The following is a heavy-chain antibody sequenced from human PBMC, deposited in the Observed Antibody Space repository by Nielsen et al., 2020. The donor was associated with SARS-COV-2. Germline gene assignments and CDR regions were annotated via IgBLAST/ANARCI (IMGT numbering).Heavy chain of an antibody. D-gene: IGHD1-26*01. CDR2: INPSGGSP. V-gene: IGHV1-46*01. CDR1: GYTLTEFS. CDR3: ATITPIVGATPGPYYYYYGMDV. Sequence: ASVKVSCKVSGYTLTEFSIHWVRQAPGKGLEWMGIINPSGGSPTYAQKFQGRVTMTTDTSTSTVYMELSSLTSEDTAVYYCATITPIVGATPGPYYYYYGMDVWGQGTTVTVSS. J-gene: IGHJ6*02.